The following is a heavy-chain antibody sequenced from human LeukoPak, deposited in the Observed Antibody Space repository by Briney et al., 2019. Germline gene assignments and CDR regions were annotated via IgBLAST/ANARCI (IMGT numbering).Heavy chain of an antibody. CDR1: RCTFSSYA. V-gene: IGHV3-23*01. Sequence: PGGALRLSFAASRCTFSSYAMSWVRQAPGKGLEWVSAISGSGGSTYYADSVKGRFTISRDNSKNTLYLKMNSLSAEDTAVYYCAKDFNPIAVAGLFDYWGQGTLVTVSS. CDR3: AKDFNPIAVAGLFDY. J-gene: IGHJ4*02. D-gene: IGHD6-19*01. CDR2: ISGSGGST.